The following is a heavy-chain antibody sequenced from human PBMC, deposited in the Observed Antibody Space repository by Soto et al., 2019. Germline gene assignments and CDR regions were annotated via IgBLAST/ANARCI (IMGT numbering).Heavy chain of an antibody. CDR3: AREVNPFHYGMDV. J-gene: IGHJ6*02. D-gene: IGHD2-21*01. V-gene: IGHV3-7*01. Sequence: WGSLRLSCAASGFTFSTYWMSWFRQAPGKGLEWVANINQDGSEEYYVDSVKGRFTISRDNSKNSLYLQMNSLRAEDTAAYYCAREVNPFHYGMDVWGQGTTVTVSS. CDR1: GFTFSTYW. CDR2: INQDGSEE.